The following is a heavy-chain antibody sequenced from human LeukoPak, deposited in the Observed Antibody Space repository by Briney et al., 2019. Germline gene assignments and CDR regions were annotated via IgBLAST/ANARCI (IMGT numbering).Heavy chain of an antibody. Sequence: SHTLSLTFVLCGDSLPRNSWNWIRQAPSRGREGLGRIYYQSKGFNDYAVSVKSRITINPDTSKNQFSLHLNSVTPEDTALYYCARDQPWINGFDMWGQGTMVSVSS. J-gene: IGHJ3*02. D-gene: IGHD5-12*01. V-gene: IGHV6-1*01. CDR1: GDSLPRNS. CDR2: IYYQSKGFN. CDR3: ARDQPWINGFDM.